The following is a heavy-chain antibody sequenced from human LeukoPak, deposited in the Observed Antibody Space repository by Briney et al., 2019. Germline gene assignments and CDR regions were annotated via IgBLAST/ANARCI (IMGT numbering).Heavy chain of an antibody. D-gene: IGHD3-3*01. V-gene: IGHV1-8*01. J-gene: IGHJ6*03. CDR1: GYTCTSYD. CDR2: MNPNSGNT. CDR3: ARVNDFWSTAYYYMDV. Sequence: ASVKVSWKASGYTCTSYDINWVRQATGQGLEWMGWMNPNSGNTGYAQKFQGRVTMTRNTSISTAYMELSSLRSEDTAVYYCARVNDFWSTAYYYMDVWGKGTTVTVSS.